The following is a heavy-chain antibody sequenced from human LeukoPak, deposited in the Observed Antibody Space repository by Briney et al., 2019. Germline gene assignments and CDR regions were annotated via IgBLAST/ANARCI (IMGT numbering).Heavy chain of an antibody. Sequence: GGSLRLSCAASGFTFSRFWMSWVRQAPGKGLEWVANIKQDGSENYYVDSVKGRFTISRDNAKNSLYLQMNSLRAEDTAVFYCARDGTYTDYDPDFDIWGQGTLVTVSS. CDR1: GFTFSRFW. J-gene: IGHJ4*02. CDR2: IKQDGSEN. V-gene: IGHV3-7*04. CDR3: ARDGTYTDYDPDFDI. D-gene: IGHD5-12*01.